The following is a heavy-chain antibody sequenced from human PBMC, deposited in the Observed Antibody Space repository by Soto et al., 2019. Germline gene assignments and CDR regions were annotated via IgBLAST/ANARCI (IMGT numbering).Heavy chain of an antibody. CDR1: GFTFSDYY. J-gene: IGHJ6*03. D-gene: IGHD2-2*01. V-gene: IGHV3-11*01. CDR2: ISSSGSTI. Sequence: QVQLVESGGGLVKPGGSLRLSCAASGFTFSDYYMSWIRQAPGKGLEWVSYISSSGSTIYYADSVKGRFTISRDNAKNSLYLQMNSLGAEDTAVYYCARYCSSTSCSNYYYYYMDVWGKGTTVTVSS. CDR3: ARYCSSTSCSNYYYYYMDV.